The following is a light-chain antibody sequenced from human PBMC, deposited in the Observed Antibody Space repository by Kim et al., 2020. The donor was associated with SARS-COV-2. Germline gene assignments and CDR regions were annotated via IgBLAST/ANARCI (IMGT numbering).Light chain of an antibody. CDR3: SSYTGSNTVGV. CDR1: SSDVGAYSY. J-gene: IGLJ1*01. CDR2: EVS. V-gene: IGLV2-8*01. Sequence: QSVTISCTGTSSDVGAYSYVSWYQHHPGKAPKLMIYEVSDRPSGVPDRFSGSKSGNTASLTVSGLQAEDEADYYCSSYTGSNTVGVFGTGTKVTVL.